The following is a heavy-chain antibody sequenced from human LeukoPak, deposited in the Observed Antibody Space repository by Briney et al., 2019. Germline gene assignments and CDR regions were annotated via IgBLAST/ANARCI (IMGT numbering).Heavy chain of an antibody. Sequence: SETLSLTCTVSGGSISSSSYYWGWIRQPPGKGLEWIGSIYYSGSTYYNPSLKSRVTISVDTSKNQFSLKLSSVTAADTAVYYCARGHYYYGSGSYPNWFDPWGQGTLVTVSS. D-gene: IGHD3-10*01. CDR1: GGSISSSSYY. CDR3: ARGHYYYGSGSYPNWFDP. CDR2: IYYSGST. V-gene: IGHV4-39*07. J-gene: IGHJ5*02.